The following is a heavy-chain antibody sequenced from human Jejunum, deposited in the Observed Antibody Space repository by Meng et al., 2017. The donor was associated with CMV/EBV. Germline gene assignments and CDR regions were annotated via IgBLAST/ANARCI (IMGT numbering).Heavy chain of an antibody. J-gene: IGHJ5*02. V-gene: IGHV4-59*01. CDR3: ARVRGGFDP. CDR2: ISSTGGT. Sequence: LPCTLSGGSISVYSWSWIRQPPGKGLEWVGYISSTGGTNYNPSLESRASIALDRSKSQISLKLTSVTAADTAVYYCARVRGGFDPWGQGTLVTVSS. CDR1: GGSISVYS.